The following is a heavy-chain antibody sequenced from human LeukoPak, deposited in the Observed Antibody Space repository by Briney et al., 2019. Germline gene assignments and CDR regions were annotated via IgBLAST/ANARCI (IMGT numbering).Heavy chain of an antibody. V-gene: IGHV3-21*04. CDR3: ALQRTLWQQLLDY. D-gene: IGHD6-13*01. J-gene: IGHJ4*02. Sequence: GGSLRLSCAASGLTVINNYMSWVRQAPGKGLEWVSSISSSSSYIYYADSVKGRFTISRDNAKNSLYLQMNSLRAEDTAVYYCALQRTLWQQLLDYWGQGTLVTVSS. CDR2: ISSSSSYI. CDR1: GLTVINNY.